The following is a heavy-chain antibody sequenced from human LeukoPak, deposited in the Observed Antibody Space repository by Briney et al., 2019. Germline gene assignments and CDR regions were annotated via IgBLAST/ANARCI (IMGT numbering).Heavy chain of an antibody. J-gene: IGHJ4*02. CDR3: AKHRNYDSSGDNFDY. Sequence: PGGSLRLSCAASGFTFSSYAMSWVRQAPGKGLEWVSAISGSGGSTYYADSVKGRFTISRDNSKNTLYLQMNSLRAEDTAVYYCAKHRNYDSSGDNFDYWGQGTLVTVSS. CDR1: GFTFSSYA. CDR2: ISGSGGST. D-gene: IGHD3-22*01. V-gene: IGHV3-23*01.